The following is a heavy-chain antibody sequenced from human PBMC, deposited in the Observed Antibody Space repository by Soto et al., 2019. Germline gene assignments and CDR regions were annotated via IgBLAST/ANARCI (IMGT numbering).Heavy chain of an antibody. J-gene: IGHJ5*02. CDR2: ISSSGSTI. CDR1: GFTFSDYY. D-gene: IGHD2-2*01. CDR3: ARDQYIVVVPAAMGFDP. Sequence: GGSLRLSCAASGFTFSDYYMSWIRQAPGKGLEWVSYISSSGSTIYYADSVKGRFTISRDNAKNSLYLQINSLRAEDTAVYYCARDQYIVVVPAAMGFDPWGQGTLVTVSS. V-gene: IGHV3-11*01.